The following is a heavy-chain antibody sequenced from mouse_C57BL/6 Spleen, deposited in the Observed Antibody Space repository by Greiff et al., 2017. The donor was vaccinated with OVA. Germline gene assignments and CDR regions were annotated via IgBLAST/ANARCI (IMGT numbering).Heavy chain of an antibody. CDR1: GFTFSDYG. CDR2: ISSGSSTI. D-gene: IGHD2-3*01. CDR3: ARGLLLDAMDY. J-gene: IGHJ4*01. V-gene: IGHV5-17*01. Sequence: EVQVVESGGGLVKPGGSLKLSCAASGFTFSDYGMHWVRQAPEKGLEWVAYISSGSSTIYYADTVKGRFTISRDNAKNTLFLQMTRLRSEDTAMYYCARGLLLDAMDYWGQGTSVTVSS.